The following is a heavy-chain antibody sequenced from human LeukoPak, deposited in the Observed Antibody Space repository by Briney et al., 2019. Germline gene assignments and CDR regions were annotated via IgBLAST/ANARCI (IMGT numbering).Heavy chain of an antibody. D-gene: IGHD6-6*01. CDR1: GFSVSSYC. J-gene: IGHJ3*01. Sequence: GGSLRLSCAASGFSVSSYCLTWVRQAPGKGPEWVSLLYAVGTTYYADSVNGRFTISRDSSENTLYLHMHSLGPADTAVYFCARSASSGLVNGFDVWGQGTMVTVSS. CDR3: ARSASSGLVNGFDV. V-gene: IGHV3-53*05. CDR2: LYAVGTT.